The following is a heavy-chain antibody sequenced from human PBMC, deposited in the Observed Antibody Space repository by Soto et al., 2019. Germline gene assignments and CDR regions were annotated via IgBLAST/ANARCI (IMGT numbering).Heavy chain of an antibody. CDR1: GYTFTSYG. D-gene: IGHD4-17*01. Sequence: ASVKVSCKASGYTFTSYGISWVRQAPGQGLEWMGWISAYNGNTNYAQKLQGRVTMTTDTSTSTAYMELRSLRSDDTAVYYCARSHDYGDYYDAFDIWGQGTMVTVSS. V-gene: IGHV1-18*01. CDR2: ISAYNGNT. CDR3: ARSHDYGDYYDAFDI. J-gene: IGHJ3*02.